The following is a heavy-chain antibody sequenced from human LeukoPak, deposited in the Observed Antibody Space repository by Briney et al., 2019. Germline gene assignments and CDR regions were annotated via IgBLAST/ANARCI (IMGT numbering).Heavy chain of an antibody. Sequence: TGGSLRLSCAASGLTFSDYSFNWVRQAPGKGLEWVSPINPYASSIYYADSVKGRFTISRDNAKNSLYLQMDSLRAEDTAFYYCARLRRNSDRSGYYYYYDYWGQGTLVTVSS. CDR1: GLTFSDYS. CDR2: INPYASSI. CDR3: ARLRRNSDRSGYYYYYDY. D-gene: IGHD3-22*01. J-gene: IGHJ4*02. V-gene: IGHV3-21*06.